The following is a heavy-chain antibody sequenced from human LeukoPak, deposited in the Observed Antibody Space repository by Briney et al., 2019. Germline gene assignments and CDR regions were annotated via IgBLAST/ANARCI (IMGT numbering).Heavy chain of an antibody. D-gene: IGHD6-19*01. Sequence: GGSLRLSCAASGFTFSRYAMSWVRQAPGKGLEWVSTIGGSGGSTFYADSVKGRFTISRDNSKSTLYLQMDSLRAEDTAIYYCAKETAVTGTGFFDYWGQGTLVTVSS. CDR1: GFTFSRYA. CDR2: IGGSGGST. V-gene: IGHV3-23*01. CDR3: AKETAVTGTGFFDY. J-gene: IGHJ4*02.